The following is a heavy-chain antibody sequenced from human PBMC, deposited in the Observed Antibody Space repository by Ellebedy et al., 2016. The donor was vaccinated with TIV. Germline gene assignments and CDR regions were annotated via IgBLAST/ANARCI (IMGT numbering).Heavy chain of an antibody. J-gene: IGHJ5*02. CDR3: VAASITSFGVVDV. D-gene: IGHD3-3*01. CDR1: GFTFSNYA. CDR2: ISSSGSTI. V-gene: IGHV3-11*01. Sequence: GESLKTSXAASGFTFSNYAMSWVRQAPGKGLEWVSYISSSGSTIYYADSVKGRFTISRDNAKNSLYLQMNSLRAEDTAVYYCVAASITSFGVVDVWGQGTLVTVSS.